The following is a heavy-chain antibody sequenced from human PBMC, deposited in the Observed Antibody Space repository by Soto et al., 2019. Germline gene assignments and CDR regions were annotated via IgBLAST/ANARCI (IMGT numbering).Heavy chain of an antibody. Sequence: SETLSLTCTVSGGSISSGGYYWSWIRQYPGKGLDWIGYIYFSGTTYYNPSLKSRVTISLDTSKNQFSLNVTSVTAADTAVYFCARGRYCLTGRCFPNWFDSWGQGALVTVSS. CDR3: ARGRYCLTGRCFPNWFDS. CDR1: GGSISSGGYY. J-gene: IGHJ5*01. D-gene: IGHD7-27*01. V-gene: IGHV4-31*03. CDR2: IYFSGTT.